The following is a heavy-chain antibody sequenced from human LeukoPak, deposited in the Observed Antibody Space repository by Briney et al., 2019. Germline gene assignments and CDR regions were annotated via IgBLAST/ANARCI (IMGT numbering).Heavy chain of an antibody. D-gene: IGHD3-10*01. CDR3: ARARRRAIDYYYYYYLDV. CDR1: GYTFTSYD. V-gene: IGHV1-8*01. J-gene: IGHJ6*03. Sequence: ASVKVSFKASGYTFTSYDINWVRQATGQRLEWMGGMNPNSGNTGYAQKFQCRVTMTSNTAISTTYMELSSLRSEDTAVYYCARARRRAIDYYYYYYLDVWPKGTTVSVSS. CDR2: MNPNSGNT.